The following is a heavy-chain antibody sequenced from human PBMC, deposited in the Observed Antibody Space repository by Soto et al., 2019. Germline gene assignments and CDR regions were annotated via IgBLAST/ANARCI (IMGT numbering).Heavy chain of an antibody. J-gene: IGHJ3*02. CDR1: GFTVSSNY. CDR2: IYSGGST. CDR3: ARNYDSTAGGAFDI. D-gene: IGHD3-22*01. Sequence: GSLRLSCAASGFTVSSNYMSWVRQAPGKGLEWVSVIYSGGSTYYADSVKGRFTISRDNSKNTLYLQMNGLRAEDTAVYYCARNYDSTAGGAFDIWGQGTMVTVSS. V-gene: IGHV3-53*01.